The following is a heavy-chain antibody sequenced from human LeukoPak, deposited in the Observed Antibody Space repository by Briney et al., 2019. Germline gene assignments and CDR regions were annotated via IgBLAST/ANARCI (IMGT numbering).Heavy chain of an antibody. CDR3: ARENSGSYYFDY. J-gene: IGHJ4*02. CDR2: MYTSGST. Sequence: SETLSLTCAVYGGSFSGYYWSWIRQPAGKGLEWIGRMYTSGSTDYNPSLKSRVTISVDTSKNQFSLKLSSVTAEDTAVYYCARENSGSYYFDYWGQGTLVTVSS. D-gene: IGHD1-26*01. V-gene: IGHV4-4*07. CDR1: GGSFSGYY.